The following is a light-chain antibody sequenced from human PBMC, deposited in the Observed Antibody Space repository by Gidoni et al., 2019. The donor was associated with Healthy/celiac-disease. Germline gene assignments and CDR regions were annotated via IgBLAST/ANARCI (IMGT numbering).Light chain of an antibody. V-gene: IGLV6-57*01. CDR1: SGSIASNY. CDR3: QSYDSSNQGV. CDR2: EDN. Sequence: NFMLTQPHSVSESPGKTVTISCTRSSGSIASNYVQWYQQRPGSSPTTVLYEDNQRPSGVPDRFSDSIDSSSNSASLTISGLKTEDEADYYCQSYDSSNQGVFGGGTKLTVL. J-gene: IGLJ3*02.